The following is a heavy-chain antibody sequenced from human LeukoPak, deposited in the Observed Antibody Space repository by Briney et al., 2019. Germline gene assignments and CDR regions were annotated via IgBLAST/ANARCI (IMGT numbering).Heavy chain of an antibody. D-gene: IGHD4-17*01. CDR1: GFTFSSYG. Sequence: QPGGSLRLSCAASGFTFSSYGMHWVRQAPGKGLEWVAFIRYDGSNKYYADSVKGRFTISRDNSKNTLYLQMNSLRAEDTAVYYCAKEIYGDSTGGRFQHWGQGTLVSVSS. J-gene: IGHJ1*01. V-gene: IGHV3-30*02. CDR2: IRYDGSNK. CDR3: AKEIYGDSTGGRFQH.